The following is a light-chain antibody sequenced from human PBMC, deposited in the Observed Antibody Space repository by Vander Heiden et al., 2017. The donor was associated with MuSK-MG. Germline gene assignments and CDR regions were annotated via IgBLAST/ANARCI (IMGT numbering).Light chain of an antibody. J-gene: IGKJ3*01. CDR3: QQRSNWQFT. Sequence: EIVLTQSPATLSLSPGERATLSCRVSQSVSSYLAWYQQKPGQAPRLLIYDASNRATGIPARFSGSGSGTDFTLTISSLEPEDFAVYYCQQRSNWQFTFGPGTKVDIK. CDR2: DAS. CDR1: QSVSSY. V-gene: IGKV3-11*01.